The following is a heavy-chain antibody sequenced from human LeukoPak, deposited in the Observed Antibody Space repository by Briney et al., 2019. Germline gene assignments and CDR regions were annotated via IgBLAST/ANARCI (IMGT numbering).Heavy chain of an antibody. J-gene: IGHJ4*02. CDR1: GYTFTGYY. Sequence: GASVKVSCKASGYTFTGYYMHWVRQAPGQGLEWMGWINPNSGGTNYAQKFQGRVTMTRDTSISTAYMELSRLRSDDTAVYYCARDDYGDYATGRVFDYWGQGTLVTVSS. V-gene: IGHV1-2*02. D-gene: IGHD4-17*01. CDR3: ARDDYGDYATGRVFDY. CDR2: INPNSGGT.